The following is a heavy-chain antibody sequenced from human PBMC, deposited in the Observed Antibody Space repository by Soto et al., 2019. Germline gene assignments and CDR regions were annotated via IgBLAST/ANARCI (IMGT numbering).Heavy chain of an antibody. CDR1: GASISGYY. V-gene: IGHV4-59*01. D-gene: IGHD1-26*01. Sequence: PSETLSLTFTVSGASISGYYWSWILQPPGKGLQWIGYISYIGSTNYNPSLKSRFIMSRDTSKNNLSLNLTSITAAETAVYYCARSFSGGWTYFDYWGQGTLVTVSS. CDR3: ARSFSGGWTYFDY. J-gene: IGHJ4*02. CDR2: ISYIGST.